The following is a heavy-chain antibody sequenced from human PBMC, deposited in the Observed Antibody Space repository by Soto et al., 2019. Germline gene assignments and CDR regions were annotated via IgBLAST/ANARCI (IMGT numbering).Heavy chain of an antibody. Sequence: SETLSLTCTVSGCSISSYYWSWIRQPPGKGLEWIGYIYYSGSTNYNPSLKSRVTISVDTSKNQFSLKLSSVTAADTAVYYCARDDRGIAAAGIDYWGQGTLVTVS. CDR2: IYYSGST. J-gene: IGHJ4*02. V-gene: IGHV4-59*01. D-gene: IGHD6-13*01. CDR1: GCSISSYY. CDR3: ARDDRGIAAAGIDY.